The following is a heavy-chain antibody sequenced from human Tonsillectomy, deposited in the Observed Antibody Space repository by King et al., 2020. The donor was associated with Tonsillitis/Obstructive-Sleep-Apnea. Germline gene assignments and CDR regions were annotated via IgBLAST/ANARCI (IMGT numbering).Heavy chain of an antibody. D-gene: IGHD2-2*01. Sequence: VQLQQWGAGLLKPSETLSLTCAVYGGSFSGYYWSWIRQPPGKGLEWIGEINHSGSTNYNPSLKSRVTISVDTSKNQFSLKLSSVTAADTAVYYCARYCSSTSCLGERYMDVRGKGTTVTVSS. V-gene: IGHV4-34*01. CDR3: ARYCSSTSCLGERYMDV. J-gene: IGHJ6*03. CDR2: INHSGST. CDR1: GGSFSGYY.